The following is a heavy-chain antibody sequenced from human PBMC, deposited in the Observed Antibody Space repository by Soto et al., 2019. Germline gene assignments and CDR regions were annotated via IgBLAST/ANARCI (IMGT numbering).Heavy chain of an antibody. D-gene: IGHD1-1*01. J-gene: IGHJ4*02. CDR1: GYTFTSYG. Sequence: QVHLVQSGAEVKKPGASVKVSCKASGYTFTSYGITWVRQAPGQGLEWMGWISAHNGNTDYAQKLQGRVIVTRDTSSSTAYMELRILRSDDTAVYYCARRRYGDYWGQGALVTVSS. CDR3: ARRRYGDY. V-gene: IGHV1-18*01. CDR2: ISAHNGNT.